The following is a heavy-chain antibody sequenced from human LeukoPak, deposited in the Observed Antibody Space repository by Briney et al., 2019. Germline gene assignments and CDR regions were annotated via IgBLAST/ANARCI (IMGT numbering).Heavy chain of an antibody. D-gene: IGHD5-18*01. CDR3: ARAHGYSYGYGTPFDP. J-gene: IGHJ5*02. CDR1: GGSISGYY. Sequence: PSETLPLTCTVPGGSISGYYWSWVRQPPGKGLEWIGYIYYSGSTNYNPSLKSRVTISVDTSKNQFSLKLSSVTAADTAVYYCARAHGYSYGYGTPFDPWGQGTLVTVSS. V-gene: IGHV4-59*01. CDR2: IYYSGST.